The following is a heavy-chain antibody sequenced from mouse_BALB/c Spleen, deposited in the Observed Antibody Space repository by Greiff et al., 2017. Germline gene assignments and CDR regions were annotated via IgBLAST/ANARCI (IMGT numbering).Heavy chain of an antibody. CDR1: GDSITSGY. CDR3: ARITTVQGWYFDV. D-gene: IGHD1-1*01. Sequence: EVQLKESGPSLVKPSQTLSLTCSVTGDSITSGYWNWIRKFPGNKLEYMGYISYSGSTYYNPSLKSRISITRDTSKNQYYLQLNSVTTEDTATYYCARITTVQGWYFDVWGAGTTVTVSS. CDR2: ISYSGST. V-gene: IGHV3-8*02. J-gene: IGHJ1*01.